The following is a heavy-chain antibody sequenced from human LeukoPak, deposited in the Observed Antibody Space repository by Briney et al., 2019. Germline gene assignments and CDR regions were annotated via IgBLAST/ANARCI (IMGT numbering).Heavy chain of an antibody. J-gene: IGHJ5*02. CDR2: IYYSGIA. V-gene: IGHV4-39*01. Sequence: PSETLSLTCTVSSGSISSTSYYWGWIRQPPGKGLEWIGSIYYSGIAYYNPSLKSRLTISVDTSKNQFSLKLNSVTAPDTAVYYCARHGPAWDWFDPWGQGSLVTASS. CDR3: ARHGPAWDWFDP. CDR1: SGSISSTSYY.